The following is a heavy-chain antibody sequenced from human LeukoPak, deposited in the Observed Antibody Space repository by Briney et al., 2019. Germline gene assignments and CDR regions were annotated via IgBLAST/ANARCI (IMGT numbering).Heavy chain of an antibody. Sequence: PGGSLRLSCAASGFTFSSYTMNWVRQAPAKGLEWVSSISTSSGYIYYADSVKGRFTISRDNAKNSLYLQMNSLRAEDTAVYYCARGFCSGGTCYRITGTFDVWGHGTMVSVSS. D-gene: IGHD2-15*01. V-gene: IGHV3-21*01. CDR2: ISTSSGYI. CDR1: GFTFSSYT. J-gene: IGHJ3*01. CDR3: ARGFCSGGTCYRITGTFDV.